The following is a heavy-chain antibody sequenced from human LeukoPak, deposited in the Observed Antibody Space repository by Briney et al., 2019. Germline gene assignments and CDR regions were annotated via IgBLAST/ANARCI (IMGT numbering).Heavy chain of an antibody. CDR2: ISSSGDTT. CDR3: AKGFNWNYPHYFDY. CDR1: GFTSSSYA. V-gene: IGHV3-23*01. J-gene: IGHJ4*02. D-gene: IGHD1-7*01. Sequence: GGSLRLSCAASGFTSSSYAMNWVRQAPGKGLEWVSTISSSGDTTYYADSVKGRFTISRDSSKNTLHLQVNSLRADDTAVYYCAKGFNWNYPHYFDYWGQGTLVTVSS.